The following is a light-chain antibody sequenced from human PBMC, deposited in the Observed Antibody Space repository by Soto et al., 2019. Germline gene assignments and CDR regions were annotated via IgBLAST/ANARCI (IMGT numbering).Light chain of an antibody. Sequence: VVPQEPSLTVSPGGTVTLTCAASTGAVTSGYYANWFQRKPGQAPRSLIYSTSNKQAWTPARFSGSLLGGKAALTLSSVQPEDEAEYYCMIYYGGAWVFGGGTTLTVL. CDR1: TGAVTSGYY. V-gene: IGLV7-43*01. CDR3: MIYYGGAWV. CDR2: STS. J-gene: IGLJ3*02.